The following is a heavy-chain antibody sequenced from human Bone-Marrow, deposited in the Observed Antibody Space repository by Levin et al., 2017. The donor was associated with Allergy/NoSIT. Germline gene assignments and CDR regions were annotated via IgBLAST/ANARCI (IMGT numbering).Heavy chain of an antibody. CDR1: GFTFSSYG. V-gene: IGHV3-30*18. D-gene: IGHD3-10*01. CDR3: AKDLAMVRGGNYYYGMDV. J-gene: IGHJ6*02. CDR2: ISYDGSNK. Sequence: GESLKISCAASGFTFSSYGMHWVRQAPGKGLEWVAVISYDGSNKYYADSVKGRFTISRDNSKNTLYLQMNSLRAEDTAVYYCAKDLAMVRGGNYYYGMDVWGQGTTVTVSS.